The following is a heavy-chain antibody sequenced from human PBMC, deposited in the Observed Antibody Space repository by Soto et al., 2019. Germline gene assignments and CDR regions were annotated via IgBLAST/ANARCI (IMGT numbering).Heavy chain of an antibody. V-gene: IGHV1-46*03. CDR2: INPSGGST. CDR1: GYTFTSYY. CDR3: ARDYRNYLSAMNPVHFDY. J-gene: IGHJ4*02. D-gene: IGHD4-4*01. Sequence: ASVKVSCKASGYTFTSYYMHWVRQAPGQGLEWMGIINPSGGSTSYAQKFQGRVTMTRDTSTSTVYMELSSLRSEDTAVYYCARDYRNYLSAMNPVHFDYWGQGTLVTVSS.